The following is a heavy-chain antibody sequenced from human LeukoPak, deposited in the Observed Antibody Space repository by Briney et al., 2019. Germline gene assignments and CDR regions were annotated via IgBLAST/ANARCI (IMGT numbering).Heavy chain of an antibody. J-gene: IGHJ4*02. D-gene: IGHD6-13*01. CDR3: ARGHSIAAAGYYFDY. Sequence: SETLSLTCTVSGGSISSYYWSWIRQPPGKGLEWIGYIYYSGSTNYNPSLKSRVTISVDTSKNQFSLKLSSVTAANTAVYYCARGHSIAAAGYYFDYWGQGTLVTVSS. V-gene: IGHV4-59*01. CDR1: GGSISSYY. CDR2: IYYSGST.